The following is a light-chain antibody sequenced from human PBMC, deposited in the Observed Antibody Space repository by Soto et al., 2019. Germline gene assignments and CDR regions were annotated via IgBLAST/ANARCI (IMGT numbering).Light chain of an antibody. V-gene: IGKV1-5*03. CDR3: QHWS. Sequence: DIRMTQSPSTLSASVGDRVTITCRASQTINRWLAWYQQKPGEVPKLLIYKASVLESGVPSRFSGSGSGTEFTLTISRLQPEDVATYYCQHWSFGQGTKVDIK. CDR1: QTINRW. J-gene: IGKJ1*01. CDR2: KAS.